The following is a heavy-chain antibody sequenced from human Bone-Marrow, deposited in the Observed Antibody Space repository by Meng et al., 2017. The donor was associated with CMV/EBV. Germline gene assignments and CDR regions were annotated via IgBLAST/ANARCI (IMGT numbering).Heavy chain of an antibody. CDR3: ARGYSGGPSC. D-gene: IGHD5-12*01. J-gene: IGHJ4*02. V-gene: IGHV3-23*01. Sequence: GGSLRLSCAASGFTFTTYDMNWVRQAPGKGLEWVSAITGGGAKTFYADAVKGRFTISRDNSKNMLSLQMNSLRAEDTAIYYCARGYSGGPSCWGQGPLVTGYS. CDR2: ITGGGAKT. CDR1: GFTFTTYD.